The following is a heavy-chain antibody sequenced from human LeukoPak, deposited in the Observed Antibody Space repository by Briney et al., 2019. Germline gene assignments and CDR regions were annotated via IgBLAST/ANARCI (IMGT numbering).Heavy chain of an antibody. Sequence: ASVKVSCKASGYTCTGYYMHWVRQAPGQGLEWMGWINPNSGGTNYAQKFQGRVTMTRDTSISTAYMELGRLRSDDTAVYYCARPQLLYSNLFDPWGQGTLVTVSS. CDR2: INPNSGGT. CDR3: ARPQLLYSNLFDP. CDR1: GYTCTGYY. J-gene: IGHJ5*02. V-gene: IGHV1-2*02. D-gene: IGHD2-2*02.